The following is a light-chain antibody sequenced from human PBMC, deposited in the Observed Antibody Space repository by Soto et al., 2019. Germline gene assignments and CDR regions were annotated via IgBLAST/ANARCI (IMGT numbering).Light chain of an antibody. V-gene: IGKV3-15*01. CDR3: QQYGDWPPDT. CDR2: GAS. CDR1: QSVSLN. Sequence: TQSPATLSVSPGDRATLSCRASQSVSLNLAWYQQKPGRAPRLLIYGASTRATGVPARFSGSGSGTEFTLSISSLQSEDFAVYYCQQYGDWPPDTFGQGTKLEI. J-gene: IGKJ2*01.